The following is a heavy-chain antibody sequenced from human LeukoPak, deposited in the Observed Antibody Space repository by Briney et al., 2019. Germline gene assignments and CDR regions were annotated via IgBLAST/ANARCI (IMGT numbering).Heavy chain of an antibody. V-gene: IGHV3-64*01. CDR2: ISSNGGST. CDR1: GFTFSSYA. D-gene: IGHD5-12*01. J-gene: IGHJ4*02. Sequence: GGSLRLSCAASGFTFSSYAMHWVRQAPGKGLEYVSAISSNGGSTYYANSVKGRFTISRDNSKNTLYLQMGSLRSEDTAVYYCARGRAATIYPMVYWGQGALVTVSS. CDR3: ARGRAATIYPMVY.